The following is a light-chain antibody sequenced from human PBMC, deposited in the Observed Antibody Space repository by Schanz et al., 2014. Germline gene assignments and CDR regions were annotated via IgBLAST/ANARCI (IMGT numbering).Light chain of an antibody. J-gene: IGLJ2*01. CDR3: SSYTSSSNVV. CDR1: SSDVGGYNY. Sequence: QSALTQPASVSGSPGQSITISCTGTSSDVGGYNYVSWYQLHPGKAPKLMIYDVSNRPSGVSNRFSGSKSGNTASLTISGLQAEDEADYYCSSYTSSSNVVFGGGTKLTVL. CDR2: DVS. V-gene: IGLV2-14*01.